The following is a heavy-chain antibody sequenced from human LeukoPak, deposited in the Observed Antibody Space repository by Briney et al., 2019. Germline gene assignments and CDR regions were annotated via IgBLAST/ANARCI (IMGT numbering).Heavy chain of an antibody. CDR3: ARVMRPFAFDI. J-gene: IGHJ3*02. Sequence: VRQAXGXXXEWVSSISSSSSYIYYADSVKGRFTISRDNAKNSLYLQMNSLRAEDTAVYYCARVMRPFAFDIWGQGTMVTVSS. V-gene: IGHV3-21*01. CDR2: ISSSSSYI. D-gene: IGHD2-8*01.